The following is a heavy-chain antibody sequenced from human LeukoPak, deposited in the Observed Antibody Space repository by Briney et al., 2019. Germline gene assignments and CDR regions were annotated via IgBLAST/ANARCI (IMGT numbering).Heavy chain of an antibody. CDR1: GFTFSTYA. CDR3: AKSGGLSGSGRLAMDV. J-gene: IGHJ6*02. V-gene: IGHV3-23*01. CDR2: ISGSGGST. Sequence: GSLRLSCAASGFTFSTYAMSWVRLAPGKGLEWVSGISGSGGSTYYADSVKGRFTSSRDNSNNTLYVQMNSLRVEDTAVYYWAKSGGLSGSGRLAMDVWGQGTTVTVSS. D-gene: IGHD3-10*01.